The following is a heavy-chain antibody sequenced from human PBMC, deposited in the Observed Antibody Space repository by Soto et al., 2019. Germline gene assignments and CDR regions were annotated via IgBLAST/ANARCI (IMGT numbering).Heavy chain of an antibody. Sequence: GASVKVTCKASGYTFTSYYMHWVRQAPGQGLEWMGIINPSGGSTSYAQKFQGRVTMTRDTSTSTVYMELSSLRSEDTAVYYCARVDYGILTGYSGGMDVWGQGITVTVSS. J-gene: IGHJ6*02. D-gene: IGHD3-9*01. CDR2: INPSGGST. CDR1: GYTFTSYY. V-gene: IGHV1-46*01. CDR3: ARVDYGILTGYSGGMDV.